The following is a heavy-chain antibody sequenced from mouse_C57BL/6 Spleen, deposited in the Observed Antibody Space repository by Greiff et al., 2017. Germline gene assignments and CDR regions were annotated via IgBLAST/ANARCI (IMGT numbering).Heavy chain of an antibody. V-gene: IGHV1-64*01. Sequence: QVQLQQPGAELVKPGASVKLSCKASGYTFTSYWMHWVKQRPGQGLEWIGMIHPNSGSTNYNEKFKSKATLTVDKSSSTAYMQLSSLTSEYSAVYYCARDYGSSPNWYFDVWGTGTTVTVSS. CDR3: ARDYGSSPNWYFDV. CDR2: IHPNSGST. D-gene: IGHD1-1*01. CDR1: GYTFTSYW. J-gene: IGHJ1*03.